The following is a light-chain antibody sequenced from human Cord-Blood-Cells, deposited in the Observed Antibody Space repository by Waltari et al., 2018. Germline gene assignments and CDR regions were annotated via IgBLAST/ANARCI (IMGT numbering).Light chain of an antibody. V-gene: IGKV3-15*01. CDR2: GAS. Sequence: EIVMTQSPSTLSVSPGERATLSCRARQSVSSNLAWYQQKPGQAPRLSIYGASTSASDIPARFSGGGSGTELALAISSLQSGDFAVYYCQQDNNWPLTFGGGTKVEIK. J-gene: IGKJ4*01. CDR3: QQDNNWPLT. CDR1: QSVSSN.